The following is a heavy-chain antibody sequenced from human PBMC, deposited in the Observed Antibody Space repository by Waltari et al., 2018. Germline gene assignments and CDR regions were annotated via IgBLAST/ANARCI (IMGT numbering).Heavy chain of an antibody. CDR3: ARVPMVRGVLAFMDV. Sequence: QVQLQESGPGLVKPSETLSLTCAVSGYSISSGYYWGWIRQPPGEGLEWIGTLYHSGITYCNPSLNSRVTISVDTSKNQFSLKLSSVTAADTAVYYCARVPMVRGVLAFMDVWGQGTTVTVSS. V-gene: IGHV4-38-2*01. J-gene: IGHJ6*02. CDR1: GYSISSGYY. D-gene: IGHD3-10*01. CDR2: LYHSGIT.